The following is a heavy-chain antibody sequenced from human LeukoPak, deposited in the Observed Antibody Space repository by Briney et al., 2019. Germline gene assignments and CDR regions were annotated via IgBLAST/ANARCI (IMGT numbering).Heavy chain of an antibody. V-gene: IGHV3-48*04. D-gene: IGHD6-13*01. CDR3: AREDLQQQLVITGHMDV. CDR1: GFTFSSYS. Sequence: GGSLRLSCAASGFTFSSYSMNWVRQAPGKGLEWVSYISSSSSTIYYADSVKGRFTISRDNAKNSLNLQMNSLRAEDTAVYYCAREDLQQQLVITGHMDVWGKGTTVTVSS. CDR2: ISSSSSTI. J-gene: IGHJ6*03.